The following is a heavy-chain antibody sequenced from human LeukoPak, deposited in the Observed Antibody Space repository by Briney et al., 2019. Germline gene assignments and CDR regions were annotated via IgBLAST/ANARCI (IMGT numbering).Heavy chain of an antibody. D-gene: IGHD2-2*01. CDR2: ISTYNGNT. Sequence: ASVKVSCKASGYTFTSYGISWVRQAPGQGLEWMGWISTYNGNTNYAQKFQGRVTMTRNTSISTAYMELSSLRSEDTAVYYCARGFFCSSTSCSREVDYWGQGTLVTVSS. CDR1: GYTFTSYG. CDR3: ARGFFCSSTSCSREVDY. J-gene: IGHJ4*02. V-gene: IGHV1-18*01.